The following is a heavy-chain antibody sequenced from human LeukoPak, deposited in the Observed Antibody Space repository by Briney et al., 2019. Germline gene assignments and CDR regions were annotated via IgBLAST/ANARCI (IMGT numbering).Heavy chain of an antibody. CDR2: IWYDGSNK. Sequence: AGGSLRLSCAASGFTFSSYGMHWVRQAPGKGLEWVAVIWYDGSNKYYADSVKGRFTISRDNSKNSLYLQMNSLRAEDTAVYYCARAAVRHDFWSSYYTGLHYYGMDAWGQGTTVTVSS. D-gene: IGHD3-3*01. J-gene: IGHJ6*02. CDR3: ARAAVRHDFWSSYYTGLHYYGMDA. CDR1: GFTFSSYG. V-gene: IGHV3-33*01.